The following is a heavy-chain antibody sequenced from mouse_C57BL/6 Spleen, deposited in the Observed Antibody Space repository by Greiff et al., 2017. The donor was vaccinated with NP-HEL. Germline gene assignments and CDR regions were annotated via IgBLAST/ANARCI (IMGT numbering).Heavy chain of an antibody. V-gene: IGHV5-17*01. J-gene: IGHJ3*01. D-gene: IGHD1-1*01. CDR3: ARNYGSSYQAWFAY. CDR1: GFTFSDYG. CDR2: ISSGSSTI. Sequence: EVKVEESGGGLVKPGGSLKLSCAASGFTFSDYGMHWVRQAPEKGLEWVAYISSGSSTIYYADTVKGRFTISRDNAKNTLFLQMTSLRSEDTAMYYCARNYGSSYQAWFAYWGQGTLVTVSA.